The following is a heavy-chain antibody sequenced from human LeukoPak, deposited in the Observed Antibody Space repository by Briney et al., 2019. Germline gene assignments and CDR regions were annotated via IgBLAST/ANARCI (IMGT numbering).Heavy chain of an antibody. J-gene: IGHJ6*02. V-gene: IGHV4-59*01. CDR2: IYYSGST. D-gene: IGHD5-18*01. CDR1: GGSISSYY. CDR3: ARSQGVDTAMAQYYYGMDV. Sequence: SETLSLTCTVSGGSISSYYWSWIRQPPGKGLEWIGYIYYSGSTNYNPSLKSRVTISVDTSKNQFSLKLSSVTAADTAVYYCARSQGVDTAMAQYYYGMDVWGQGTTVTVSS.